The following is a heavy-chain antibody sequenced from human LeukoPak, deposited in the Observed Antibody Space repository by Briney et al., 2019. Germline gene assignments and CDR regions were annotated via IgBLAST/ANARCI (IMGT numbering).Heavy chain of an antibody. V-gene: IGHV4-34*01. J-gene: IGHJ6*03. CDR3: ARGRQDVTMIVVVMTAVTYYLDV. CDR2: MNPSGST. Sequence: SETLSLTCAVYGGSFSGYYWTWIRQAPEKGLEWIGEMNPSGSTSYNPSLKSRVTISVDTSKNQFSLKLSSVTAADTAVYYCARGRQDVTMIVVVMTAVTYYLDVWGKGTTVTVS. CDR1: GGSFSGYY. D-gene: IGHD3-22*01.